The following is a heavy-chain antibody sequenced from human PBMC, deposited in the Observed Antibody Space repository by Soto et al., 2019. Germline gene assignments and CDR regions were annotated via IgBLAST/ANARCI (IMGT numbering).Heavy chain of an antibody. V-gene: IGHV3-21*01. CDR1: GFTFSSYS. J-gene: IGHJ6*01. D-gene: IGHD3-22*01. Sequence: GGSLRLSCAASGFTFSSYSMNWVRQAPWKGLEWVSSISSSGSYIYYADSVKGRFTISRDNAKNSLYLQMNSLRAEDTAVYYCARYDSSGYYCPYYYYGMDLWGQGTTVTVSS. CDR2: ISSSGSYI. CDR3: ARYDSSGYYCPYYYYGMDL.